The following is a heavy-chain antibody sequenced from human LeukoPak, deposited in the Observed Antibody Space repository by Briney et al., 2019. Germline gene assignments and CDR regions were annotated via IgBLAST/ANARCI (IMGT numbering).Heavy chain of an antibody. V-gene: IGHV1-2*02. D-gene: IGHD4-23*01. CDR3: ARDDDYGGNPTLGY. CDR1: GYTFTGYY. J-gene: IGHJ4*02. Sequence: ASVKVSSKASGYTFTGYYMHWVRQAPGQGLEWMGWINPNSGGTNYAQKFQGRVTMTRDTSISTAYMELSRLRSDDTAVYYCARDDDYGGNPTLGYWGQGTLVTASS. CDR2: INPNSGGT.